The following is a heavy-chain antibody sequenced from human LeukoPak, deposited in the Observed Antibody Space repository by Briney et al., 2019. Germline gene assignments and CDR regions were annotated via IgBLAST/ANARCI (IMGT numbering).Heavy chain of an antibody. CDR3: AREGEFADGYNYGFDY. J-gene: IGHJ4*02. Sequence: SETLSLTCTVSGGSISSYYWSWIRQPPGKGLEWIGYIYYSGSTNCNPSLKSRVTISVDTSKNQFSLKLSSVTAADTAVYYCAREGEFADGYNYGFDYWGQGTLVTVSS. D-gene: IGHD5-24*01. V-gene: IGHV4-59*01. CDR2: IYYSGST. CDR1: GGSISSYY.